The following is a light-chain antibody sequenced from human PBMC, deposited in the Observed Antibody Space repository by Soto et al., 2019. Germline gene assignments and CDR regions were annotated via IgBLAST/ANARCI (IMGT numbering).Light chain of an antibody. J-gene: IGKJ1*01. CDR2: VAS. CDR3: QKYNSAPWT. Sequence: DIPMTQSPSSLSVSVGDRVTITCRASQGISNYLAWYQQQPGKVPKLLIYVASTLQSGVPSRFSGSGSGTDFTLTISSLQPEDVATYYCQKYNSAPWTFGQGTKVEIK. CDR1: QGISNY. V-gene: IGKV1-27*01.